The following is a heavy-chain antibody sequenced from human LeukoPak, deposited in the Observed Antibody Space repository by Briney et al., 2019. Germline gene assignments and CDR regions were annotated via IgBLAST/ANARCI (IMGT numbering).Heavy chain of an antibody. CDR1: GGSISSGDYP. CDR2: IFHTGHT. Sequence: SETLSLTCAVSGGSISSGDYPWSWIRQPPGKGLEWIGYIFHTGHTSYNPSLKSRVTISVDMSKNQIALKLSSVTAADTAVYYCARGFYVSGSHFDYWGQGSPVTVSS. V-gene: IGHV4-30-2*01. CDR3: ARGFYVSGSHFDY. D-gene: IGHD3-10*01. J-gene: IGHJ4*02.